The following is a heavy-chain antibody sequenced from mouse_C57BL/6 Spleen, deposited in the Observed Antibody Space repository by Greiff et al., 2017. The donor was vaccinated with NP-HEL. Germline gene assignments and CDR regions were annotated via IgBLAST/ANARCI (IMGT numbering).Heavy chain of an antibody. V-gene: IGHV14-2*01. CDR3: YYDYGGGAMDY. Sequence: EVKLEESGAELVKPGASVKLSCTASGFNIKDYYMHWVKQRTEQGLEWIGRIDPEDGETKYAPKFQGKATITADTSSNTAYLQLSSLTSEDTAVYYCYYDYGGGAMDYWGQGTSVTVSS. CDR1: GFNIKDYY. J-gene: IGHJ4*01. D-gene: IGHD2-4*01. CDR2: IDPEDGET.